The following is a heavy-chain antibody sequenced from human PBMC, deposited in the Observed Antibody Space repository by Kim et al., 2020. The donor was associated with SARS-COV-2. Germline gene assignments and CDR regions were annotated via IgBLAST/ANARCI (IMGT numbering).Heavy chain of an antibody. J-gene: IGHJ4*02. CDR2: GNP. Sequence: GNPTYAQGFTGRFVFSLDTSVSTAYLQISSLKAEDTAVYYCARKNAFDFWGQGTLVTVSS. V-gene: IGHV7-4-1*02. CDR3: ARKNAFDF.